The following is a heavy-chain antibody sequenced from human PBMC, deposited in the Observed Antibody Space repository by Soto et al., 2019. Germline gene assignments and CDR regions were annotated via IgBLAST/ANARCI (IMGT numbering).Heavy chain of an antibody. Sequence: EVQLVESGGGLVQPGGSLRLSCAASGFTFSSYWMHWVRQAPGKGLVWDSRINSDGSSTSYADSVKGRFTISRDNAKNTLYLQMNSLRAEDTAVYYCARARAIAAAGISWFDPWGQGTLVTVSS. CDR1: GFTFSSYW. J-gene: IGHJ5*02. V-gene: IGHV3-74*01. CDR3: ARARAIAAAGISWFDP. CDR2: INSDGSST. D-gene: IGHD6-13*01.